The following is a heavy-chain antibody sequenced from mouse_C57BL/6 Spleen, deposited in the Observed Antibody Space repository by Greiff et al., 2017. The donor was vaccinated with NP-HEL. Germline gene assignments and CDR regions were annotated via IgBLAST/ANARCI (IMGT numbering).Heavy chain of an antibody. V-gene: IGHV2-9-1*01. Sequence: QVQLQQSGPGLVAPSQSLSITCTVSGFSLTSYAISWVRQPPGKGLEWLGVIWTGGGTNYNSALKSRLSISKDNSKSQVFLKMNSLQTDDTARYYCARNLGSSYVGWYFDVWGTGTTVTVSS. D-gene: IGHD1-1*01. CDR2: IWTGGGT. J-gene: IGHJ1*03. CDR3: ARNLGSSYVGWYFDV. CDR1: GFSLTSYA.